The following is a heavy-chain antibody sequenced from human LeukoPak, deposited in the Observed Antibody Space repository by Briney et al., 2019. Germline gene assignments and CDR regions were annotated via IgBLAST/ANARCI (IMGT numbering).Heavy chain of an antibody. Sequence: GGSLRLSCAASGFTFSSYAMSWVRQVPGKGLEWVSGSGSGGSTYYADSVKGRFTISRDNSKNTLFLQMNSLRAEDTAVYYCAKDFWSGYYPNYWGQGTLVTVSS. V-gene: IGHV3-23*01. CDR1: GFTFSSYA. CDR2: SGSGGST. J-gene: IGHJ4*02. D-gene: IGHD3-3*01. CDR3: AKDFWSGYYPNY.